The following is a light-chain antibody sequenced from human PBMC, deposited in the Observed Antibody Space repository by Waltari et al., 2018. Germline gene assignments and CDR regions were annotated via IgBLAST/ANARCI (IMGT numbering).Light chain of an antibody. CDR2: WAS. Sequence: DIVMTQSPDSLAVSLGEGATITCKSSQPILYSADNKNYLAWYQQKPGQPPKLLVYWASTRESGVPDRFSGSGSRSDFTLTSSSLQPEDVAVYFCQQYYTTEPTFGQGTKV. V-gene: IGKV4-1*01. CDR1: QPILYSADNKNY. J-gene: IGKJ1*01. CDR3: QQYYTTEPT.